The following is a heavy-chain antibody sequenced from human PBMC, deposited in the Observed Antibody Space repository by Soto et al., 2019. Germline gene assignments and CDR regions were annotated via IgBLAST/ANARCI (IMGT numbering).Heavy chain of an antibody. CDR3: ADGGEWSFNFVY. V-gene: IGHV3-23*01. CDR2: ISASGDNS. CDR1: GFTFSTYA. J-gene: IGHJ4*01. Sequence: EVQLLESGGGLVQPGGSLRLSCAASGFTFSTYAMSWVRQAPGKGLEWVVGISASGDNSYYADSVKGRFTISRDNSKGILYLQMNNLRAEDTAVYYCADGGEWSFNFVYWGQEPWSPSPQ. D-gene: IGHD3-3*01.